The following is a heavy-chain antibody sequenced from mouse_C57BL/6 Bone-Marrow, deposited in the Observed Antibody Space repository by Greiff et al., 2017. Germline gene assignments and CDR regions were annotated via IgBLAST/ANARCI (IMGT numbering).Heavy chain of an antibody. CDR1: GFNIKDYY. CDR3: TTLGCFDY. Sequence: EVKLQESGAELVRPGASVKLSCTASGFNIKDYYMHWVKQRPEQGLEWIGRIDPEDGDTEYAPKFQGKATMPADTSSNTAYLQLSSLTSEDTAVYYCTTLGCFDYWGQGTTLTVSS. CDR2: IDPEDGDT. V-gene: IGHV14-1*01. D-gene: IGHD4-1*01. J-gene: IGHJ2*01.